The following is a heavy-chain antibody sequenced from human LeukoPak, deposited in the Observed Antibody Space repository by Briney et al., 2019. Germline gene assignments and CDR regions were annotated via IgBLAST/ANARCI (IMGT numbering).Heavy chain of an antibody. CDR1: GYTFTGYY. V-gene: IGHV1-2*02. Sequence: GASVKVSCKASGYTFTGYYMHWVRQAPGQGLEWMGWINPNSGGTNYAQRFQGRVTMTRDTSISTAYIELNRLRSDDTAVYYCARGGDSSGYYSSQGDYWGQGTLVTVSS. D-gene: IGHD3-22*01. J-gene: IGHJ4*02. CDR3: ARGGDSSGYYSSQGDY. CDR2: INPNSGGT.